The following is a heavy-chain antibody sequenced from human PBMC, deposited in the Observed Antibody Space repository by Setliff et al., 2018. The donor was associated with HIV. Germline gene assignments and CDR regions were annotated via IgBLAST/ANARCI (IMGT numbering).Heavy chain of an antibody. CDR3: AHSLYCSSSNCSGLLFDY. Sequence: SGPTLVNPTQTLTLTCAFSGFSLTTSAVGVGWIRQPPGKALEWLALIYWDDDKRYRSSLKSRLAITKDTSKNQVVLTMTNMDPVDTATYYCAHSLYCSSSNCSGLLFDYWGQGTLVTVSS. V-gene: IGHV2-5*02. J-gene: IGHJ4*02. CDR2: IYWDDDK. CDR1: GFSLTTSAVG. D-gene: IGHD2-2*01.